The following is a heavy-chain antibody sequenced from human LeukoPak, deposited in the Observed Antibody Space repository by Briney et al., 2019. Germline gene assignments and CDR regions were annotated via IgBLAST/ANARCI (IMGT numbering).Heavy chain of an antibody. CDR1: GFTFSSYA. V-gene: IGHV3-30-3*01. CDR2: ISYDGSNK. Sequence: GGSLRLSCAASGFTFSSYAMHWVRQAPGKGLEWVAVISYDGSNKYYADSVKGRFTISRDNSKNTLYLQMNSLRAEDTAVYYCASQGDYDSSLFDPWGQGTLVTVSS. CDR3: ASQGDYDSSLFDP. J-gene: IGHJ5*02. D-gene: IGHD3-22*01.